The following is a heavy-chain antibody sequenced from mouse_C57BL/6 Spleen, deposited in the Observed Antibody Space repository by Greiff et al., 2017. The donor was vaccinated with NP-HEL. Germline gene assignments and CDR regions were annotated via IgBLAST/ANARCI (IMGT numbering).Heavy chain of an antibody. J-gene: IGHJ1*03. CDR1: GFNIKDYY. D-gene: IGHD1-1*01. CDR3: TITTVVATWYFDV. V-gene: IGHV14-1*01. CDR2: IDPEDGDT. Sequence: VQLKESGAELVRPGASVKLSCTASGFNIKDYYMHWVKQRPEQGLEWIGRIDPEDGDTEYAPKFQGKATMTADTSSNTAYLQLSSLTSEDTAVYYCTITTVVATWYFDVWGTGTTVTVSS.